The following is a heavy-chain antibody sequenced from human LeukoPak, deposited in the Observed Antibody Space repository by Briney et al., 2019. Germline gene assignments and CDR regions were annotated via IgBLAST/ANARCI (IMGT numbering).Heavy chain of an antibody. J-gene: IGHJ4*02. CDR2: ISYDGNEE. D-gene: IGHD5-24*01. V-gene: IGHV3-30*18. Sequence: PGRSLRLSCAASGFTFSSHAMHWVRQAPGKGLEWVGIISYDGNEESYADSVKGRFTISRDSSKNTVYLQMVSLRPEDTAVYYCAKQRMATLRGFLDSWGQGTLVTVSS. CDR3: AKQRMATLRGFLDS. CDR1: GFTFSSHA.